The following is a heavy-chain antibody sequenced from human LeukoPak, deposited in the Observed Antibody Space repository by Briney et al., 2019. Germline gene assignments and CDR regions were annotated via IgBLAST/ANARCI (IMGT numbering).Heavy chain of an antibody. CDR2: ISSSGSTI. V-gene: IGHV3-11*01. CDR1: GFTFSDYY. D-gene: IGHD3-22*01. CDR3: ARDERYYYDSSGYYLYWYFDL. Sequence: GGSLRLSCAASGFTFSDYYMSWIRQAPGKGLEWVSYISSSGSTIYYADSVKGRFTISRDNAKNSLYLQMNSLRAEDTAVYYCARDERYYYDSSGYYLYWYFDLWGRGTLVTVSS. J-gene: IGHJ2*01.